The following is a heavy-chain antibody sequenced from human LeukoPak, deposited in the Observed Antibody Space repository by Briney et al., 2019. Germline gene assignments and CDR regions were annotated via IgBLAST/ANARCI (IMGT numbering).Heavy chain of an antibody. CDR1: GGTFSSYA. J-gene: IGHJ6*03. CDR2: IIPIFGTA. V-gene: IGHV1-69*06. D-gene: IGHD3-10*01. Sequence: VASVKVSCKASGGTFSSYAISWVRQAPGQGLEWMGGIIPIFGTANYAQKFQGRVTITADKSTSTAYMELSSLRSEDTAVYYCAAGGDGETGDYYYMDVWGKGTTVTVSS. CDR3: AAGGDGETGDYYYMDV.